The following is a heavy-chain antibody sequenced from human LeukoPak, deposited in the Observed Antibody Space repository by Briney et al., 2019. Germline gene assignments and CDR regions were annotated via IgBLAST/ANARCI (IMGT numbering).Heavy chain of an antibody. V-gene: IGHV4-34*01. CDR2: VNKSGGT. J-gene: IGHJ5*02. CDR1: IDSFSNYH. Sequence: SETLSLTCAVYIDSFSNYHWNWIRRTPPRGRDWIGEVNKSGGTNISPSLRSRVILSVDTSKNQFSLKLISVTVADTAIYYCARGQGATVPQVGKNWFDPWGQGTRVTVSS. D-gene: IGHD1-26*01. CDR3: ARGQGATVPQVGKNWFDP.